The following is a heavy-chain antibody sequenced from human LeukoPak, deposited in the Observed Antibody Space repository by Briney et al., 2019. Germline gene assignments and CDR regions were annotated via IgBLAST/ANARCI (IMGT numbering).Heavy chain of an antibody. J-gene: IGHJ4*02. V-gene: IGHV4-39*01. CDR2: IYYSGST. CDR3: ARTCSISSLFDY. D-gene: IGHD6-6*01. Sequence: SETLSLTCTVSGGSISNSTYYWGWIRQPPGKGLEWIGNIYYSGSTYYNPSLKSRVTISVDTSKNQFSLKLNSVTAADTAVYYCARTCSISSLFDYWGQGTLVTVSS. CDR1: GGSISNSTYY.